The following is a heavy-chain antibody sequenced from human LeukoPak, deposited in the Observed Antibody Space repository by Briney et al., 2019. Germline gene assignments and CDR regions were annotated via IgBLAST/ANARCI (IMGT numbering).Heavy chain of an antibody. J-gene: IGHJ6*02. V-gene: IGHV3-23*01. D-gene: IGHD1-1*01. CDR3: AKSINEYFYDGIDV. CDR2: ISGSGATT. Sequence: GGSLRLSRAASGFTFRSYAMNWVRQAPGKGLEWVSAISGSGATTYSADSVKGRFTISRDNSKNSLYLQMNSLRAEDTAVYYCAKSINEYFYDGIDVWGRGTTVTVSS. CDR1: GFTFRSYA.